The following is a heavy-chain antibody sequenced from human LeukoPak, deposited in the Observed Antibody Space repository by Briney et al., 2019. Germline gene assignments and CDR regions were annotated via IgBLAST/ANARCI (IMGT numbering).Heavy chain of an antibody. Sequence: SETLSLTCAVSGASVSSAHYYWNWIRQSPGKGLEWIGYIFDSRSTYYNPSLRSRVTVPIDTSKNEFSLRMTSVSVADTAVYYCASWARDGDYWGRGTLVTVSS. CDR2: IFDSRST. CDR1: GASVSSAHYY. D-gene: IGHD7-27*01. CDR3: ASWARDGDY. V-gene: IGHV4-30-4*08. J-gene: IGHJ4*02.